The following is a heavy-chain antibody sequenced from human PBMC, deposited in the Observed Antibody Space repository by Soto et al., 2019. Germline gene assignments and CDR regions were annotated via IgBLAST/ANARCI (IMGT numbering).Heavy chain of an antibody. CDR1: GYTFTSYY. CDR3: GREGVGGSGSYYNVRRFDN. CDR2: INPSGGST. Sequence: GASVKVSCKASGYTFTSYYLHWVRQAPGQGLEWTGLINPSGGSTYYAQKFQGRLTMTRDTSTSTVYMELSSLRSEDAAVYYCGREGVGGSGSYYNVRRFDNWG. V-gene: IGHV1-46*01. D-gene: IGHD3-10*01. J-gene: IGHJ4*01.